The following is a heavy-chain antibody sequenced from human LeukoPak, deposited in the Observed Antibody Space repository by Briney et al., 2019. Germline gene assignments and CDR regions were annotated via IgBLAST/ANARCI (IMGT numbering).Heavy chain of an antibody. D-gene: IGHD7-27*01. CDR3: ARHTGGWGSFDY. CDR1: GGSISSYY. Sequence: SETLSLTCTVSGGSISSYYWSWIRQPPGKGLEWIGYIYYSGSTNYNPSLRSRVTISVDTSKNQFSLQLSSVTAADTAVYYCARHTGGWGSFDYWGQGTLVTVSS. V-gene: IGHV4-59*08. J-gene: IGHJ4*02. CDR2: IYYSGST.